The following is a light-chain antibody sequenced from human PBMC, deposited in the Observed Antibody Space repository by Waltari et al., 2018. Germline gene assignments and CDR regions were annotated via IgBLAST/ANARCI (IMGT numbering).Light chain of an antibody. Sequence: DIQMTQSPSTLSASVGDPVPITCRASQRINRWVAWYQQKPGKAPKLLIYDVSSLESGVPSRFSGSGSGTEFTLTINSLQPDDFATYYCQQYHDYSDTFGQGTKLEIK. CDR2: DVS. CDR1: QRINRW. J-gene: IGKJ2*01. V-gene: IGKV1-5*01. CDR3: QQYHDYSDT.